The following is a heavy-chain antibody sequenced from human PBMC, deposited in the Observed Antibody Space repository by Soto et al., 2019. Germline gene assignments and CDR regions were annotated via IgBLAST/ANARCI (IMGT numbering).Heavy chain of an antibody. CDR1: GGSISSGGYY. CDR3: ARQSSGWYLDGMDL. J-gene: IGHJ6*02. CDR2: IYYSGST. D-gene: IGHD6-19*01. Sequence: QVQLQESGPGLVKPSQTLSLTCTVSGGSISSGGYYWSWIRQHPGKGLEWIGYIYYSGSTYYNPSLKSRVTISLDTSKNQFSLNLSSVTAADTAVYYCARQSSGWYLDGMDLWGQGTTVTVSS. V-gene: IGHV4-31*03.